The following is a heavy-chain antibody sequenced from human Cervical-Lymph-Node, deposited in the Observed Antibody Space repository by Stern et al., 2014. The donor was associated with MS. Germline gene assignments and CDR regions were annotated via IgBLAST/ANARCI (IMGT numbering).Heavy chain of an antibody. Sequence: QLVQSGAEVKKPGASVKVSCKASGYTFTGYYMHWVRQAPGQGLEWMGRINPNSGGTNYAQKVQGRVTMTRDTSISTAYMELSRLRSDDTAVYYCARGEGYRTHFDYWGQGTLVTVSS. J-gene: IGHJ4*02. D-gene: IGHD1-14*01. CDR1: GYTFTGYY. CDR2: INPNSGGT. CDR3: ARGEGYRTHFDY. V-gene: IGHV1-2*06.